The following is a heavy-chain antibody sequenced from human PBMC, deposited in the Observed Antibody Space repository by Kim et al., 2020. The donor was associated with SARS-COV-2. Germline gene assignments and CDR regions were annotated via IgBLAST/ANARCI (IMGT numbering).Heavy chain of an antibody. CDR3: ARATTWATLDY. J-gene: IGHJ4*02. D-gene: IGHD1-26*01. V-gene: IGHV4-59*13. CDR2: IYYSGST. CDR1: GGSISSYY. Sequence: SETLSLTCTVSGGSISSYYWSWIRQPPGKGLEWIGYIYYSGSTNYNPSLKSRVTISVDTSKNQFSLKLSSVTAADTAVYYCARATTWATLDYWGQGTLVT.